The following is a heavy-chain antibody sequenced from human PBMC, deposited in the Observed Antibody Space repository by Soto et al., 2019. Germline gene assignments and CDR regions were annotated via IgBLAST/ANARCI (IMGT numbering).Heavy chain of an antibody. CDR1: GFTFSSYS. CDR2: ISSSSSYI. Sequence: EVQLVESGGGLVKPGGSLRLSCAASGFTFSSYSMNWVRQAPGKGLEWVSSISSSSSYIYYADSVKGRFTISRDNAKNSLYLQMNSLRAEDTAVYYCARDGGSSSDYYYYGMDVWGRGTTVTVSS. V-gene: IGHV3-21*01. J-gene: IGHJ6*02. CDR3: ARDGGSSSDYYYYGMDV. D-gene: IGHD6-6*01.